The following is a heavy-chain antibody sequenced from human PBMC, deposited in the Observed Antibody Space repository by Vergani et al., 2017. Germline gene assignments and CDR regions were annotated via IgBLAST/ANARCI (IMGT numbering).Heavy chain of an antibody. CDR1: GGSISSSSYY. CDR3: ARQRGHYSSSWYPFDY. Sequence: QLQLQESGPGLVKPSETLSLTCTVSGGSISSSSYYWGWIRQPPGKGLEWIGSIYNSGSTYYNPSLKSRVTISVDTSKNQFSLKLSSVTAADTAVYYCARQRGHYSSSWYPFDYWGQGTLVTVSS. D-gene: IGHD6-13*01. V-gene: IGHV4-39*01. J-gene: IGHJ4*02. CDR2: IYNSGST.